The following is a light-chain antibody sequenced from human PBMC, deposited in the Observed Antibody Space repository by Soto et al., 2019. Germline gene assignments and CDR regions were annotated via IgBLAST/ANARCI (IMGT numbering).Light chain of an antibody. CDR1: QSFSSNF. CDR2: GAS. V-gene: IGKV3-20*01. J-gene: IGKJ1*01. CDR3: KQYDRSPRT. Sequence: RSSQSFSSNFLAWYQQKPGQAPRXXIYGASNRATGIPDRFCGTGTGRDSTLTISSLEPEDSPVYSRKQYDRSPRTFGQGTKVDIK.